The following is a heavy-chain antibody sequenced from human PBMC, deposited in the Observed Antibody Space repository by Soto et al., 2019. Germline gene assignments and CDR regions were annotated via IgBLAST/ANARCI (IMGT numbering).Heavy chain of an antibody. D-gene: IGHD2-8*01. CDR2: IYYSGST. CDR3: VSPRTSVLPQAYFDY. Sequence: SQTLSLTCTLTGGSSSSRSDCWGWIRQPPGKGLEWIGSIYYSGSTYNNPSLRSRVSISVDTSKNQFSLNLNSVTASDTAVYYCVSPRTSVLPQAYFDYWGPGALVTVSS. V-gene: IGHV4-39*01. J-gene: IGHJ4*02. CDR1: GGSSSSRSDC.